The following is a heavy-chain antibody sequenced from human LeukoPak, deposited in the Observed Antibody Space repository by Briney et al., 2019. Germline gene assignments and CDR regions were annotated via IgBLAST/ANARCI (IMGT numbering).Heavy chain of an antibody. J-gene: IGHJ4*02. V-gene: IGHV1-2*02. Sequence: ASVKVSCKASAYTFTGYYMHWVRQAPGQGLEWMGWINPNSGGTNYAQKFQGRVTMTRDTSISTAYMELSRLRSDDTAVYYCARDRSVGVLPAPPFDFWGQGTLVTVSS. D-gene: IGHD6-6*01. CDR1: AYTFTGYY. CDR3: ARDRSVGVLPAPPFDF. CDR2: INPNSGGT.